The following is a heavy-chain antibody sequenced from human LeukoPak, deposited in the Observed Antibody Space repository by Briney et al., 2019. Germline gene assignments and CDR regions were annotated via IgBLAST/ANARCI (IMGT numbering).Heavy chain of an antibody. CDR1: GFTFSSYT. CDR2: INTGTTHI. V-gene: IGHV3-21*01. Sequence: GGSLRLSCAASGFTFSSYTLNWVRQAPGKGLEWVSSINTGTTHIYYADSVKGRFTISRDNAKNSLYLQMNSLRAEDTAVYYCARDPNFGSNGYFDLWGRGTLVTVSS. D-gene: IGHD3-10*01. CDR3: ARDPNFGSNGYFDL. J-gene: IGHJ2*01.